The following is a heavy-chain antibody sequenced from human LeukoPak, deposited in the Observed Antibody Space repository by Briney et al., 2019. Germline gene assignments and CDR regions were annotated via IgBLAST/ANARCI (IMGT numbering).Heavy chain of an antibody. D-gene: IGHD2-2*01. J-gene: IGHJ5*02. CDR2: IYYSGST. CDR1: GGSISSGDYY. V-gene: IGHV4-30-4*08. CDR3: AREVVVPAASKSYNWFDP. Sequence: SETLSLTCTVSGGSISSGDYYWSWIRQPPGKGPEWIGYIYYSGSTYYNPSLKSRVTISVDTSKNQFSLKLSSVTAADTAVYYCAREVVVPAASKSYNWFDPWGQGTLVTVSS.